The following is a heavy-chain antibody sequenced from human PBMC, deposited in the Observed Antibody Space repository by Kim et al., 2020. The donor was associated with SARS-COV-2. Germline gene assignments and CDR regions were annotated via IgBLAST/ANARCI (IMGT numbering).Heavy chain of an antibody. V-gene: IGHV3-30*12. CDR3: AREAGPYSIFGVINTDY. J-gene: IGHJ4*01. D-gene: IGHD3-3*01. CDR2: IFFDGSQT. CDR1: GFTFSRHA. Sequence: GGSLRLSCSASGFTFSRHAMHWVRQAPGKGLEWVATIFFDGSQTYYADSVKGRFIISRDNSKNTLYLQMTTLRAEDTATYFCAREAGPYSIFGVINTDY.